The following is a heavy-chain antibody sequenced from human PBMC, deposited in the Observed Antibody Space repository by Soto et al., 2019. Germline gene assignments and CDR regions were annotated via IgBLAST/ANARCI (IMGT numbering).Heavy chain of an antibody. Sequence: QVHLVQSGAEVKKPGASVKVSCKASGYTFTSYGITWVRQSPGQGLEWVGWISANNGNTDYAHMLQGRVIVTRDTSTSPAYMELRGQGSDDTAGYYCARGRYGDYWGQGALVTVSS. D-gene: IGHD1-1*01. J-gene: IGHJ4*02. CDR1: GYTFTSYG. CDR2: ISANNGNT. V-gene: IGHV1-18*01. CDR3: ARGRYGDY.